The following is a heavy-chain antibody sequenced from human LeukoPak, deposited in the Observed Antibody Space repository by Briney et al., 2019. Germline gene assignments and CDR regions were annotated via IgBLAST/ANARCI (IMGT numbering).Heavy chain of an antibody. CDR3: ARAVIVVAAATQRNWFDP. CDR2: IYYTGSS. CDR1: GGSISTYY. D-gene: IGHD2-15*01. V-gene: IGHV4-59*12. J-gene: IGHJ5*02. Sequence: SETLSLTCTVSGGSISTYYWTWVRQPPGKGLEWIAYIYYTGSSNYNPSLKSRVTISVDTSKNQFSLKLSSVTAADTAIYYCARAVIVVAAATQRNWFDPWGQGTLVTVSS.